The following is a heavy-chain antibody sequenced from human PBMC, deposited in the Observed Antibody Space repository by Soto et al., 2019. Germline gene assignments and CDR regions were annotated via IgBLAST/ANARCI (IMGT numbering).Heavy chain of an antibody. CDR1: GFTFSSYA. CDR2: ISGSGGST. J-gene: IGHJ3*02. CDR3: AKGNSWSPALVLDI. D-gene: IGHD1-7*01. Sequence: GGSLRLSCAASGFTFSSYAMNWVRQAPGKGLEGVSAISGSGGSTYYADSVKGRFTISRDSSKNTLYLQMNSLRAEDTAVYYCAKGNSWSPALVLDIWGQGTMVTVS. V-gene: IGHV3-23*01.